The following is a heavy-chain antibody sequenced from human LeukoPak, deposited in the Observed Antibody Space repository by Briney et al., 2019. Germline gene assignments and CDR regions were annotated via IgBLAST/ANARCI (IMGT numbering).Heavy chain of an antibody. Sequence: ASVKVSCKASGYTFTSYGISWVRQAPGQGLEWMGWISAYNGNTNYAQKLQGRVTMTTDTSTSTAYMELRSLRSDDTAVYYCARDRRVVRGVIIGFDYWGQGTLVTVSS. V-gene: IGHV1-18*01. CDR2: ISAYNGNT. CDR3: ARDRRVVRGVIIGFDY. D-gene: IGHD3-10*01. CDR1: GYTFTSYG. J-gene: IGHJ4*02.